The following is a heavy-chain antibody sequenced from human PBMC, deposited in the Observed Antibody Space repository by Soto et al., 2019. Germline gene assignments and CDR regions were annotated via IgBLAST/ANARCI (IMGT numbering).Heavy chain of an antibody. CDR1: GFTVRSYG. CDR2: IKQDGSDK. Sequence: VGSLRLACAASGFTVRSYGVSWVRQAPGKGLEWVANIKQDGSDKYYVDSVKGRFTISRDNAKNSLYLQMNSLRAEDTAVYYCARDLMTTVTFDYWGQGTVVTVSS. D-gene: IGHD4-17*01. CDR3: ARDLMTTVTFDY. V-gene: IGHV3-7*01. J-gene: IGHJ4*02.